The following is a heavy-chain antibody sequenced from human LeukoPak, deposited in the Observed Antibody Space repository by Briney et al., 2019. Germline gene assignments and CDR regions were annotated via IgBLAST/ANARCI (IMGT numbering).Heavy chain of an antibody. V-gene: IGHV3-30*04. CDR3: ARARSGWYLGQFDY. Sequence: GGSLRLSCVVSGFTFSSYAMHWVRQAPGKGLEWGAVISYDGSNKYYADSVKGRFTISRDNSKNTLYLQMNSLRPEDTAVYYCARARSGWYLGQFDYWGQGTLVTVSS. CDR2: ISYDGSNK. D-gene: IGHD6-19*01. CDR1: GFTFSSYA. J-gene: IGHJ4*02.